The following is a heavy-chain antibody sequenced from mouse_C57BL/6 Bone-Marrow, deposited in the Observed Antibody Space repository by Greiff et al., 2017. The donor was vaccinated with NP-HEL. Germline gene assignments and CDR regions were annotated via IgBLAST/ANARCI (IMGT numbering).Heavy chain of an antibody. J-gene: IGHJ1*03. CDR1: GYTFTNYW. Sequence: QVQLQQSGAELVRPGTSVKMSCKASGYTFTNYWIGWAKQRPGHGLEWIGDIYPGGGYTNYNEKFKGKATLTADKSSSTAYMQFSSLTSEDSAIYYCARREIYYDYDGYFDVWGTGTTVTVSS. CDR2: IYPGGGYT. D-gene: IGHD2-4*01. V-gene: IGHV1-63*01. CDR3: ARREIYYDYDGYFDV.